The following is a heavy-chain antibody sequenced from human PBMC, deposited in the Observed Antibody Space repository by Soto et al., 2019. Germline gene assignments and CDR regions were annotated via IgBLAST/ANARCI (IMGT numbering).Heavy chain of an antibody. V-gene: IGHV4-4*02. CDR3: ARGTTNGNWFYP. D-gene: IGHD1-7*01. J-gene: IGHJ5*02. CDR1: GTSISSHNW. CDR2: VFHSGST. Sequence: SETLSLTCVVSGTSISSHNWWSWVRQSPGQGWEWIGEVFHSGSTNYNPSLQSRVTMSIDNSRNQFSRTLNSVTAADTALYFCARGTTNGNWFYPWGQGSLVTVSS.